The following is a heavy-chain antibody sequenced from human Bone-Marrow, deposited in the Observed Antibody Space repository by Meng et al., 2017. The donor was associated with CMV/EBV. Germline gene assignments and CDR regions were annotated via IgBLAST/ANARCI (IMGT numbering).Heavy chain of an antibody. D-gene: IGHD3-3*01. J-gene: IGHJ6*02. Sequence: ASVKVSCKASGYTFTSYHITWVRQAPGQGLEWMGWISAYNGDTNYAQKFQGRVTMTRNTSISTAYMELSSLRSEDTAVYYCARHQTPNGITIFGVVTDLSSGMDVWGQGTTVTVSS. CDR3: ARHQTPNGITIFGVVTDLSSGMDV. CDR2: ISAYNGDT. CDR1: GYTFTSYH. V-gene: IGHV1-8*01.